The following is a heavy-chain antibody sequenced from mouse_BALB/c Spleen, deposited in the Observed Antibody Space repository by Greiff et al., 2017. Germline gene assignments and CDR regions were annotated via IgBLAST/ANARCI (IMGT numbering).Heavy chain of an antibody. CDR3: ARHEGDDYGFAY. D-gene: IGHD2-4*01. CDR1: GFTFSSYT. J-gene: IGHJ3*01. Sequence: EVMLVESGGGLVQPGGSLKLSCAASGFTFSSYTMSWVRQTPEKRLEWVAYISNGGGSTYYPDTVKGRFTISRDNAKNTLYLQMSSLKSEDTAMYYCARHEGDDYGFAYWGQGTLVTVSA. CDR2: ISNGGGST. V-gene: IGHV5-12-2*01.